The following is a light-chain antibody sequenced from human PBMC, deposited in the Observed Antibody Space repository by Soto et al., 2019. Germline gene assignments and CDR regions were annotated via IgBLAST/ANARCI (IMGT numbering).Light chain of an antibody. Sequence: SYELTQPPSVSVSPGQTASITCSGDKLGDKYACWYQQKPGQSPVLVIYQDSKRPSGIPERFSGSNTGNTATLTISGTQAMGEADYYCQAWDSSTAGKVFGGGTKVTVL. CDR3: QAWDSSTAGKV. V-gene: IGLV3-1*01. CDR1: KLGDKY. J-gene: IGLJ2*01. CDR2: QDS.